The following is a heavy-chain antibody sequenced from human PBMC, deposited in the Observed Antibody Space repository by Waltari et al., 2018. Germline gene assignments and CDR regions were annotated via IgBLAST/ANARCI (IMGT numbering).Heavy chain of an antibody. Sequence: QLQLQESGPGLVKPSETLSLTCTVSGGSISSSSYYWGWIRQPPGKGLEWIGSIYHSGSTYYNPSLKSRVTISVDTSKNQFSLKLSSVTAADTAVYYCAREWGGNPFRIGYFDYWGQGTLVTVSS. J-gene: IGHJ4*02. CDR1: GGSISSSSYY. V-gene: IGHV4-39*07. D-gene: IGHD3-16*01. CDR2: IYHSGST. CDR3: AREWGGNPFRIGYFDY.